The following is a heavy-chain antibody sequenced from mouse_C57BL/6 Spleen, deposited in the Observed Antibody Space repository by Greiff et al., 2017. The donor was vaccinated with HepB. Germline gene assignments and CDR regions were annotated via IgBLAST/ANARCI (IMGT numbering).Heavy chain of an antibody. V-gene: IGHV7-3*01. Sequence: EVKLMESGGGLVQPGGSLSLSCAASGFTFTDYYMRWVRQPPGKALEWLGFIRNKASGYTTEYSASVKGRFTISRDNSQSILYLQMNALRAEDSATYYWARWGITTRYARDYWGQGTSVTVSS. D-gene: IGHD2-4*01. J-gene: IGHJ4*01. CDR3: ARWGITTRYARDY. CDR2: IRNKASGYTT. CDR1: GFTFTDYY.